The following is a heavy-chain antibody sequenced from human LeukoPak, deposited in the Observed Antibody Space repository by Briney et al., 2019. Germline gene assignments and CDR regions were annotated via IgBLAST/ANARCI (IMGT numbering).Heavy chain of an antibody. V-gene: IGHV3-7*02. D-gene: IGHD2-15*01. J-gene: IGHJ4*02. CDR1: GSTFSIYW. Sequence: TGGSLRLSCAASGSTFSIYWMTWVRQAPNGGLGWVAAIKEDGSEKYYVDSVQGRFTISRDNAKNSLSLQMSSLRAEDTAVYYCARGYCSGGSCYFRFDYWGQGTLVTVSS. CDR3: ARGYCSGGSCYFRFDY. CDR2: IKEDGSEK.